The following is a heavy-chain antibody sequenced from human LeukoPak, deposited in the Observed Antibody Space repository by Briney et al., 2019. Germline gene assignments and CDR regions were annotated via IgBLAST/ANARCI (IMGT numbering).Heavy chain of an antibody. Sequence: SETLSLTCAVYGGSFSGYYWSWIRQPPGKGLEWIGEINHSGSTNYNPSLKSRVTISVDTSKNQFSLKLSSVTAADTAVYYCARTPSSGWQSIDYWGQGTLVTVSS. CDR2: INHSGST. J-gene: IGHJ4*02. V-gene: IGHV4-34*01. CDR3: ARTPSSGWQSIDY. CDR1: GGSFSGYY. D-gene: IGHD6-19*01.